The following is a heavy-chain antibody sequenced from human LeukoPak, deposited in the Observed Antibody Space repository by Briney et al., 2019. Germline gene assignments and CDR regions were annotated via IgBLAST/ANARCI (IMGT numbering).Heavy chain of an antibody. V-gene: IGHV3-21*01. CDR3: ASGDHLYYFDY. CDR1: GFTFSTYN. D-gene: IGHD3-10*01. CDR2: ITSSSGYI. J-gene: IGHJ4*02. Sequence: GGSLRLSCAASGFTFSTYNMNWVRQAPGKGLEWVSSITSSSGYIYYADSVKGRFTISRDNAKNSLNLQMNSLRAEDTAVYYCASGDHLYYFDYWGQGTLVTVSS.